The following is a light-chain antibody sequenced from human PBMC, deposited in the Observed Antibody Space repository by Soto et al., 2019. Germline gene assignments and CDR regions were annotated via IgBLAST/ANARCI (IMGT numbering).Light chain of an antibody. J-gene: IGLJ2*01. V-gene: IGLV2-14*01. CDR3: ATYTTSGTQV. Sequence: QSALTQPASVSGSPVQSITISCTGASSDIGGSTSVSWYQKYPGKAPQLMISDVSIRPSGVSPRFSASKSGNTASLTVSGLQAEDEADYYCATYTTSGTQVFGGGTKVTVL. CDR1: SSDIGGSTS. CDR2: DVS.